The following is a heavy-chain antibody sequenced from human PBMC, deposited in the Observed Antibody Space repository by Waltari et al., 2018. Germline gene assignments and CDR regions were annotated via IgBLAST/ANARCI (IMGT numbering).Heavy chain of an antibody. V-gene: IGHV4-39*01. CDR3: ARHESWSGVGNY. CDR1: GGSISSSGYY. D-gene: IGHD3-10*01. CDR2: IYYRGST. J-gene: IGHJ4*02. Sequence: QLQLQESGPGLVKPSATLSLTCTVSGGSISSSGYYWGWIRQPPGKGLEWIGSIYYRGSTYYNPSLKSRVTISVDTSKNQFSLKVSSVTAADTAVYYCARHESWSGVGNYWGQGALVTVSS.